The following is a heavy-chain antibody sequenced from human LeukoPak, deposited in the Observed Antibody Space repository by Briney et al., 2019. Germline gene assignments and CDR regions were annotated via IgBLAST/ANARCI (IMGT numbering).Heavy chain of an antibody. Sequence: SETLSLTCTVSGGSISSYYWSWIRQPPGKGLEWIGYIYYSGSTNYNPSLKSRVTISVDTSKNQFSLKLSSVTAADTAVYYCASLTPFNYFDYGAQETLVPVSS. CDR2: IYYSGST. V-gene: IGHV4-59*01. J-gene: IGHJ4*02. CDR3: ASLTPFNYFDY. D-gene: IGHD1-14*01. CDR1: GGSISSYY.